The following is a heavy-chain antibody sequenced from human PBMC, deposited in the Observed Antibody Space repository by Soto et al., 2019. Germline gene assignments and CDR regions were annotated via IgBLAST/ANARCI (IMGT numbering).Heavy chain of an antibody. CDR3: TTGLSNGYYNFDY. CDR1: GYTFTSYG. Sequence: ASVKVSCKASGYTFTSYGISWVRQAPGQGLEWMGWISAYNGNTNYAQKLQGRITISRDHSKDTLYLQMNSLKTEDTAVYYCTTGLSNGYYNFDYWGQGTPVTVSS. J-gene: IGHJ4*02. CDR2: ISAYNGNT. D-gene: IGHD3-22*01. V-gene: IGHV1-18*01.